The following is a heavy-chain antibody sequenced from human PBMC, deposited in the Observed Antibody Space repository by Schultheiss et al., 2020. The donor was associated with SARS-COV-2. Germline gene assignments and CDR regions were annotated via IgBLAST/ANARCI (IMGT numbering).Heavy chain of an antibody. D-gene: IGHD1-26*01. CDR1: GYTFTSYY. Sequence: ASVKVSCKASGYTFTSYYMHWVRQAPGQGLEWMGIINPSGGSTNYAQKFQGRVTITADESTSTAYMELSSLRSEDTAVYYCARAPGVSGSYYDYFDYWGQGTLVTVSS. CDR2: INPSGGST. V-gene: IGHV1-46*01. CDR3: ARAPGVSGSYYDYFDY. J-gene: IGHJ4*02.